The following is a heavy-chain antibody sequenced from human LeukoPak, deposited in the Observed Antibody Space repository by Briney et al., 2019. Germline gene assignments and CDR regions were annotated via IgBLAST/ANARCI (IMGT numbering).Heavy chain of an antibody. CDR3: ARGCSGGSCYSPNFDY. J-gene: IGHJ4*02. CDR1: GGSISSYY. V-gene: IGHV4-59*01. CDR2: IYYSGST. Sequence: SETLSLTCTVSGGSISSYYWSWIRQPPGKGPEWIGYIYYSGSTNYNPSLKSRVTISVDTSKNQFSLKLSSVTAADTAVYYCARGCSGGSCYSPNFDYWGQGTLVTVSS. D-gene: IGHD2-15*01.